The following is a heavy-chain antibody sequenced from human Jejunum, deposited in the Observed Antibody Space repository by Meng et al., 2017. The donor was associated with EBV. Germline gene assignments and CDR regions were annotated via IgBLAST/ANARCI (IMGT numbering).Heavy chain of an antibody. V-gene: IGHV4-39*01. D-gene: IGHD2-15*01. CDR3: ARIGYCTGGRCLNWFDP. CDR2: INYSGTT. J-gene: IGHJ5*02. Sequence: QLQLQESGPRLVKPSETLSLTCTXPXCSISRSDYYWGWIRQSPGKGLEWIAIINYSGTTHYNSSLKSRFTISVDTSKNQFSLKLNSVTAADTAVYYCARIGYCTGGRCLNWFDPWGQGTLVTVSS. CDR1: XCSISRSDYY.